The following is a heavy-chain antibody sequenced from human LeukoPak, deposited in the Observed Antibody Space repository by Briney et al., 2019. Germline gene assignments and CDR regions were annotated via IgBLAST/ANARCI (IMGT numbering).Heavy chain of an antibody. D-gene: IGHD3-22*01. CDR3: ARDVYDSSGWVRVITGGGMVV. J-gene: IGHJ6*02. CDR1: GFTFSSYA. Sequence: GSLRLSCAASGFTFSSYAMHWVRQAPGKGLEWVAVISYDGSNKYYADSVKGRFTISRDNSKNTLYLQMNSLRAEDTAVYYCARDVYDSSGWVRVITGGGMVVWGQGTTVTVSS. V-gene: IGHV3-30-3*01. CDR2: ISYDGSNK.